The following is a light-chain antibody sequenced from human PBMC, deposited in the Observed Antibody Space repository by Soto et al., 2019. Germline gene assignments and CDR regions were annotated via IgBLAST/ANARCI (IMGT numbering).Light chain of an antibody. CDR3: QKYYSTLIYT. Sequence: DIVMTQSPDSLAVSLGERATINCKSSQSVLYSSNNKNYLAWYQQKPGQPPKLLIYWASTRESGVPDRFSGSGSGTDFTLTISSLQAEDVAVYYCQKYYSTLIYTFGQGTKLEIK. CDR2: WAS. CDR1: QSVLYSSNNKNY. J-gene: IGKJ2*01. V-gene: IGKV4-1*01.